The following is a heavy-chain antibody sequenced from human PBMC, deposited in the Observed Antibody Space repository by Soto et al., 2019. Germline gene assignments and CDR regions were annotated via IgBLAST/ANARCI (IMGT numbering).Heavy chain of an antibody. V-gene: IGHV3-23*01. CDR2: ISGSGGST. CDR1: GFTFSSYA. J-gene: IGHJ4*02. CDR3: AKVTYYDFWTGYPFDY. Sequence: GGSLRLSCAASGFTFSSYAMSWVRQAPGKGLEWVSAISGSGGSTYYADSVKGRFTISRDNSKNTLYLQMNSLRAEDTAVYYCAKVTYYDFWTGYPFDYWGQGTLVTVSS. D-gene: IGHD3-3*01.